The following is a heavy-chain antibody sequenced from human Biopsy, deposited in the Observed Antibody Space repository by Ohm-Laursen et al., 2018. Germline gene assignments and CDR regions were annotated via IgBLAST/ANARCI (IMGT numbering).Heavy chain of an antibody. D-gene: IGHD6-19*01. V-gene: IGHV3-30*18. CDR1: GFGMYA. Sequence: SLRLSCAASGFGMYAMHWVRQPPDKGLEWLAVIAYDGSNKYYAESVKGRFTISRDRSRDTVHLQMNSLRYEDTALYYCAKDGGQWLGGAFDIWGHGTMVTVSS. CDR2: IAYDGSNK. CDR3: AKDGGQWLGGAFDI. J-gene: IGHJ3*02.